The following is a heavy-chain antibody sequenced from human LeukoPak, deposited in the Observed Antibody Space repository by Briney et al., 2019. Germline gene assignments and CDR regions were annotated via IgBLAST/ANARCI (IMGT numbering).Heavy chain of an antibody. CDR3: AGDPSPPSYGSPIFDY. D-gene: IGHD5-18*01. CDR1: GGTFSSYA. CDR2: IIPIFGTA. Sequence: SVKVSCKASGGTFSSYAISWVRQAPGQGLEWMGGIIPIFGTANYAQKFQGRVTITTDESTSTAYMELRSLRSEDTAVYYCAGDPSPPSYGSPIFDYWGQGTLVTVSS. J-gene: IGHJ4*02. V-gene: IGHV1-69*05.